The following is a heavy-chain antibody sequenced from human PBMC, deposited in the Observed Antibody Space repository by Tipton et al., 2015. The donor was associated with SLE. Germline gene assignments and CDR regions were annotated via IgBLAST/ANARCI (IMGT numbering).Heavy chain of an antibody. Sequence: TLSLTCTVSGGSISSSSYYWGWIRQPPGQGLEWIGSIYYSGSTYYNPSLKSRVTISVDTSKNQFSLKLSSVTAADTAVYYCARIPIEYTSAFDIWGQGTMVTVSS. V-gene: IGHV4-39*07. D-gene: IGHD6-6*01. J-gene: IGHJ3*02. CDR3: ARIPIEYTSAFDI. CDR1: GGSISSSSYY. CDR2: IYYSGST.